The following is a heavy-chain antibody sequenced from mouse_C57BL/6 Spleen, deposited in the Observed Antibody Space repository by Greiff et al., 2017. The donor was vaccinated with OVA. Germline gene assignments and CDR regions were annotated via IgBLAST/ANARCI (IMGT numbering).Heavy chain of an antibody. CDR2: ISSGSSTI. V-gene: IGHV5-17*01. Sequence: EVQVVESGGGLVKPGGSLKLSCAASGFTFSDYGMHWVRQAPEKGLEWVAYISSGSSTIYYADTVKGRFTISRDNAKNTLFLQMTSLRSEDTAMYYCARSLYPYAMDYWGQGTSVTVSS. J-gene: IGHJ4*01. CDR3: ARSLYPYAMDY. CDR1: GFTFSDYG.